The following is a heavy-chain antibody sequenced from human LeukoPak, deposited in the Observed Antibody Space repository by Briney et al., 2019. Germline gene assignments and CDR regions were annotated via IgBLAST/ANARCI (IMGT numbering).Heavy chain of an antibody. Sequence: GSLRLSCAASGFLFSDCTMSWLRQAPGEGLQWVSAITPNGGFATYAESVKGRFIISRDNSRNTLYLQMNSLRAEDTAVYYCAKPHASGIYLPYDNWGQGTLVTVSS. D-gene: IGHD3-10*01. J-gene: IGHJ4*02. V-gene: IGHV3-23*01. CDR1: GFLFSDCT. CDR2: ITPNGGFA. CDR3: AKPHASGIYLPYDN.